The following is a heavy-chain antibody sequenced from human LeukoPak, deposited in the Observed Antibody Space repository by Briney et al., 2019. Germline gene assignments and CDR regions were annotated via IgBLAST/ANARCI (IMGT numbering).Heavy chain of an antibody. CDR1: GGSISSSSYY. CDR3: AREFVLRFLEWPFYYMDV. D-gene: IGHD3-3*01. CDR2: IYYSGSS. J-gene: IGHJ6*03. Sequence: PSETLSLTCTVSGGSISSSSYYWGWIRQPPGKGLEWIGSIYYSGSSYYNPSLKSRVTISVDTSKNQFSLKLSSVTAADTAVYYYAREFVLRFLEWPFYYMDVWGKGTTVTVSS. V-gene: IGHV4-39*01.